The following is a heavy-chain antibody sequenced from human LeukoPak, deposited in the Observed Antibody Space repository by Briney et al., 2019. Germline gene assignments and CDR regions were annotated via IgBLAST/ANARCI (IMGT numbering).Heavy chain of an antibody. J-gene: IGHJ4*02. D-gene: IGHD1-1*01. CDR2: ISGSGSTI. V-gene: IGHV3-48*03. CDR1: GFTFSSYE. Sequence: GGSLGLSCAASGFTFSSYEMNWVRQAPGKGLEWVSYISGSGSTIFYADSVKGRFTISRDNAKNSLYLQMNSLRVEDTAVYYCAREYPDNGDGWGYWGQGTLVTVSS. CDR3: AREYPDNGDGWGY.